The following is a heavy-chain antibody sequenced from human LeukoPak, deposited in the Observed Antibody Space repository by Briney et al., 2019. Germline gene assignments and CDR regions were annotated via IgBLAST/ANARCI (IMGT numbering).Heavy chain of an antibody. CDR3: AKGPIAAAATGYFDY. D-gene: IGHD6-13*01. Sequence: GGSLRLSCAASGFTFSSYAMSWVHQAPGKGLEWVSAISGSGGSAYYADSVEGGFTISRDNSKNTLYLQMNSLGAEDTAVYYCAKGPIAAAATGYFDYWGKGTLVTVSS. CDR1: GFTFSSYA. CDR2: ISGSGGSA. V-gene: IGHV3-23*01. J-gene: IGHJ4*02.